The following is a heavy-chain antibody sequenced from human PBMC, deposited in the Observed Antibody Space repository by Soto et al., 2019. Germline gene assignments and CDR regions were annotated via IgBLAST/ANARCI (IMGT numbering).Heavy chain of an antibody. CDR3: ARGRVATIFYYYYYMAV. CDR1: GXTFTSYD. D-gene: IGHD5-12*01. CDR2: MNPNSGNT. V-gene: IGHV1-8*01. J-gene: IGHJ6*03. Sequence: ASVKVSCKASGXTFTSYDINWVRQATGQGLEWVGWMNPNSGNTGYAQKFQGRVTMTRNTSISTAYMELSSLRSEDTAVYYCARGRVATIFYYYYYMAVWGKGTTVTVSS.